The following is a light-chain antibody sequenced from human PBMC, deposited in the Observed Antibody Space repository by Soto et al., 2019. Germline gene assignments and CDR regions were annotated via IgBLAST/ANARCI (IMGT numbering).Light chain of an antibody. J-gene: IGLJ1*01. CDR3: CSYAGSTLGV. Sequence: QSALTQPASVSGSPGQSITISCTGTSGDIGSYNRVSWYQQPPGKAPKLIIYEVTDRPSGVSNRFSGSKSGNTASLTISGLQAEDEADYYCCSYAGSTLGVFGTGTKVSGL. CDR1: SGDIGSYNR. CDR2: EVT. V-gene: IGLV2-14*01.